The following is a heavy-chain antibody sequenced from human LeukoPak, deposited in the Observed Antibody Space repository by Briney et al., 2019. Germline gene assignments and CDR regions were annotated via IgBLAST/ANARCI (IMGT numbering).Heavy chain of an antibody. V-gene: IGHV4-38-2*02. CDR3: ARGPADYNKLKPGDRDGYNYKSKRTPFDY. CDR1: GYSISSGYY. Sequence: PSETLSLTCTVSGYSISSGYYWGWIRHPPGKGLEWIGIIYNSGSTYYTPPLKSRVTISVDTSKNQFSLKLSSVTAADTAVYYCARGPADYNKLKPGDRDGYNYKSKRTPFDYWGQGTLVTVSS. CDR2: IYNSGST. J-gene: IGHJ4*02. D-gene: IGHD5-24*01.